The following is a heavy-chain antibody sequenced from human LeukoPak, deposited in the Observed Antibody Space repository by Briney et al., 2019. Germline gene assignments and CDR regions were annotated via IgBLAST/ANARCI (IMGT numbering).Heavy chain of an antibody. Sequence: SETLSLTCAVYGGSFSGYYWSWIRQPPGKGLEWIGEINHSGSTNYNPSLKSRVTISVDTSMNQFSLRLSSVTAADTAVYYCARNGYYYDSSGLPISDDAFHIWGQGTMVSVSS. J-gene: IGHJ3*02. CDR1: GGSFSGYY. CDR3: ARNGYYYDSSGLPISDDAFHI. V-gene: IGHV4-34*01. D-gene: IGHD3-22*01. CDR2: INHSGST.